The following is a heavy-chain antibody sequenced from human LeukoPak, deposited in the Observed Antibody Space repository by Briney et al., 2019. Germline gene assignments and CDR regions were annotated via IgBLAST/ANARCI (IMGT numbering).Heavy chain of an antibody. D-gene: IGHD3-10*01. CDR1: GYTFTSYY. CDR3: ARDQYYNSGSPALRY. CDR2: INPDSGGT. Sequence: GASVKVSCKASGYTFTSYYMHWVRQAPGQGLEWMGRINPDSGGTNYAQKFQGWVTLTRDTSISTAYMELTSLKSDDTAVYYCARDQYYNSGSPALRYWGQGTLVTVSS. J-gene: IGHJ4*02. V-gene: IGHV1-2*04.